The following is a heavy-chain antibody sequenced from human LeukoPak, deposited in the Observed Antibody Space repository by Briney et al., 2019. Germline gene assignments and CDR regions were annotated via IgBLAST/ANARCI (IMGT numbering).Heavy chain of an antibody. CDR3: ARGYYDSSGYSNPFDP. CDR1: GDSFSSYY. V-gene: IGHV4-59*01. Sequence: SETLSLTCTVSGDSFSSYYWSWIRQPPGRGLEWIGYISYTGSTNYNPSLKSRVTISVDTSKNQFSLKLSAVTAADTAVYYCARGYYDSSGYSNPFDPWGQGTLVTVSS. J-gene: IGHJ5*02. D-gene: IGHD3-22*01. CDR2: ISYTGST.